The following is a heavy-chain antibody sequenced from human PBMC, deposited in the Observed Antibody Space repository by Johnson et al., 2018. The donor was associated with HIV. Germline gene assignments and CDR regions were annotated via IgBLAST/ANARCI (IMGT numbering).Heavy chain of an antibody. CDR1: GFTFSSYW. D-gene: IGHD1-1*01. CDR2: VNSKTDGGTT. V-gene: IGHV3-15*01. J-gene: IGHJ3*02. Sequence: VQLVESGGGLVQPGGSLRLSCAASGFTFSSYWMHWVRQAPGKGLVWVGRVNSKTDGGTTDYAAPVNGRFTISKDASKNTLYLQMNSLKTEDTAVYYCTTGLYWNDAFDIWGQGTMVTVSS. CDR3: TTGLYWNDAFDI.